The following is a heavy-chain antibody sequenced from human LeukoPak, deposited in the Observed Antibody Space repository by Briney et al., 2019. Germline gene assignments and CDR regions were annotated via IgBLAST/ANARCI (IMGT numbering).Heavy chain of an antibody. D-gene: IGHD3-22*01. CDR3: ARLIYNPYYYDSSGSDY. J-gene: IGHJ4*02. CDR2: IIPIFGTA. Sequence: ASVKVSCKASEGTFSSYAISWVRQAPAQGLEWMGGIIPIFGTANYAQKFQGRVTITADKSTSTAYMELSSLRSEDTAVYYCARLIYNPYYYDSSGSDYWGQGTLVTVSS. V-gene: IGHV1-69*06. CDR1: EGTFSSYA.